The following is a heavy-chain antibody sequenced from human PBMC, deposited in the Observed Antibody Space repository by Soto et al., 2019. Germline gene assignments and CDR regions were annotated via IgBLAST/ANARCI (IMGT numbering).Heavy chain of an antibody. CDR2: INPNSGGT. CDR1: GYTFTGYY. V-gene: IGHV1-2*04. J-gene: IGHJ4*02. D-gene: IGHD1-26*01. Sequence: ASVKVSCKASGYTFTGYYTHWVRQAPGQGLEWMGWINPNSGGTNYAQKFQGWVTMTRDTSISTAYMELSRLRSDDTAVYYCARGEGGPRPGSIDFSGQGTRVTVSS. CDR3: ARGEGGPRPGSIDF.